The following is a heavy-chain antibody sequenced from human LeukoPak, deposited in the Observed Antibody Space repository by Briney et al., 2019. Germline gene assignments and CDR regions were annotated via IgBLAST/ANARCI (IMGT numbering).Heavy chain of an antibody. CDR2: INHSGST. V-gene: IGHV4-34*01. CDR3: ARGSSSPDSFVYYYGMDV. CDR1: GGSISSYY. Sequence: PSETLSLTCTVSGGSISSYYWSWIRQPPGKGLEWIGEINHSGSTNYNPSLKSRVTISVDTSKNQFSLKLSSVTAADTAVYYCARGSSSPDSFVYYYGMDVWGQGTTVTVSS. J-gene: IGHJ6*02. D-gene: IGHD6-13*01.